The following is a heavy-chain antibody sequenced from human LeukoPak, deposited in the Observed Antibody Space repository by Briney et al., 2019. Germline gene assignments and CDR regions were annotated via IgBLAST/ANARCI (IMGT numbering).Heavy chain of an antibody. CDR3: ARDTNYYDSSGLPSFDP. CDR2: INAYNGNT. J-gene: IGHJ5*02. D-gene: IGHD3-22*01. Sequence: ASVKVSCKASGYTFTSYGISWVRQAPGQGLEWMGWINAYNGNTNYAQKLQGRVTVTTDTSTSKAYMELRSLKSDATAVYYCARDTNYYDSSGLPSFDPWGQGTLVTVSS. CDR1: GYTFTSYG. V-gene: IGHV1-18*01.